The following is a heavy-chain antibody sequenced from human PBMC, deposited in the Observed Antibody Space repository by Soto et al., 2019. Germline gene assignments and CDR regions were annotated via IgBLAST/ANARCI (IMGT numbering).Heavy chain of an antibody. CDR3: ARVDVVVPAAIHYYYCMDV. CDR2: IIPIFGTA. J-gene: IGHJ6*02. CDR1: VGTFSSYA. D-gene: IGHD2-2*01. Sequence: QVQLVQSGAEVKKPGSSVKVSCKASVGTFSSYAISWVRQAPGQGLEWMGGIIPIFGTANYAQKFQGRVTITADESTSTAYMELSSLRSEDTAVYYCARVDVVVPAAIHYYYCMDVWGQGTTVTVSS. V-gene: IGHV1-69*01.